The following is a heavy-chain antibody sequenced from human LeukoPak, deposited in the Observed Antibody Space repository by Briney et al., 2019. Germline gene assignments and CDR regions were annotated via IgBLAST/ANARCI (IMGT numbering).Heavy chain of an antibody. CDR3: VRGAPTYCSGGSCYSGDAFDI. Sequence: GGSLRLSCVASGFTFDDYGMSWVRQAPGKGLEWVCGINWNGASIGYAYSVKGRFTISRDNAKNSVYLQMNSLRAEDTTLYYCVRGAPTYCSGGSCYSGDAFDIWGQGTMVTVSS. D-gene: IGHD2-15*01. CDR2: INWNGASI. CDR1: GFTFDDYG. V-gene: IGHV3-20*04. J-gene: IGHJ3*02.